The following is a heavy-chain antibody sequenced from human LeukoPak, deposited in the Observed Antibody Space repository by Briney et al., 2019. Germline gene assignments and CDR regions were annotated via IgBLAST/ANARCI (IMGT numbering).Heavy chain of an antibody. D-gene: IGHD1-26*01. V-gene: IGHV3-33*01. Sequence: GGSLRLSCAASGFTFSSYGMHWVRQAPGKGLEWVAVIWYDGSNKYYADSVKGRFTISRDNSKNTLYLQMSSLRAEDTAVYYCARETGSKAGATYPPEYYFDYWGQGTLVTVSS. CDR3: ARETGSKAGATYPPEYYFDY. CDR1: GFTFSSYG. J-gene: IGHJ4*02. CDR2: IWYDGSNK.